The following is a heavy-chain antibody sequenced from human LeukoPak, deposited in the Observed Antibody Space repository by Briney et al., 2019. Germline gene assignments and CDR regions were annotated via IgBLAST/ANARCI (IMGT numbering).Heavy chain of an antibody. Sequence: PGGSLRLSCAASGFTFSSYAMHWVRQAPGKGLEWVANIKQDGNEKNYVDSVKGRFTISRDNAKNSLYLQMNSLRVEDTAVYYCARDAGNSGYDLFDFWGQGTLVTVSS. V-gene: IGHV3-7*04. CDR1: GFTFSSYA. CDR3: ARDAGNSGYDLFDF. D-gene: IGHD5-12*01. J-gene: IGHJ4*02. CDR2: IKQDGNEK.